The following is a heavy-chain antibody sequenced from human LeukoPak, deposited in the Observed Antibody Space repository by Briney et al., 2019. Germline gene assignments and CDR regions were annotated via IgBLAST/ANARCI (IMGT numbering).Heavy chain of an antibody. Sequence: SVKVSCKASGYTFTSYGISWVRQAPGQGLEWMGGIIPIFGTANYAQKFQGRVTITADESTSTAYMELSSLRSEDTAVHYCARVGGYPNWFDPWGQGTLVTVSS. V-gene: IGHV1-69*13. CDR2: IIPIFGTA. CDR3: ARVGGYPNWFDP. D-gene: IGHD3-22*01. J-gene: IGHJ5*02. CDR1: GYTFTSYG.